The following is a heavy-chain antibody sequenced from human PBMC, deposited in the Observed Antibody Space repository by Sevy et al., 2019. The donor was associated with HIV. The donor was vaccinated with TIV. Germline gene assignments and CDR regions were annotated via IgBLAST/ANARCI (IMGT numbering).Heavy chain of an antibody. D-gene: IGHD3-3*01. CDR2: IRSKAYGGTT. CDR1: GFTFGDYA. Sequence: GGSLRLSCTASGFTFGDYAMSWFRQAPGKGLEWVGFIRSKAYGGTTEYAASVKGRFTISRDDSKCIAYLQMNSLKTEDTAVYYCTRGDGSYDFWSGYYGPPNPALDYWGQGTLVTVSS. J-gene: IGHJ4*02. V-gene: IGHV3-49*03. CDR3: TRGDGSYDFWSGYYGPPNPALDY.